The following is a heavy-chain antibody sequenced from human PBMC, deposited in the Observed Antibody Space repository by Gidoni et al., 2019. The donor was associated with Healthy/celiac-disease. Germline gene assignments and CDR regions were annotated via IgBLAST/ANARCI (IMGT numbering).Heavy chain of an antibody. D-gene: IGHD3-22*01. V-gene: IGHV4-30-2*01. Sequence: QLQLQESGSGLVKPSQTLSLTCAVSGGSISSGGYSWSWIRQPPGKGLEWIGYIYHSGSTYYNPSLKSRVTISVDRSKNQFSLKLSSVTAADTAVYYCAREDSSGYYYAFDIWGQGTMVTVSS. CDR3: AREDSSGYYYAFDI. CDR2: IYHSGST. CDR1: GGSISSGGYS. J-gene: IGHJ3*02.